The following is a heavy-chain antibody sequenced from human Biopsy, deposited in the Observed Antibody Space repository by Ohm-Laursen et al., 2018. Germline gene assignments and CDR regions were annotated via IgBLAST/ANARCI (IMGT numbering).Heavy chain of an antibody. CDR1: GYTFTGYH. CDR2: IDAKTGDT. D-gene: IGHD3-22*01. J-gene: IGHJ5*02. CDR3: TRGGYYYDSLAYYYWFDP. Sequence: SSVKVSCKASGYTFTGYHVHWVRQAPGQGLEWMGWIDAKTGDTNYAQKFQGRVTMTRDTSISTAYVDLSSLRSDDTAVYYCTRGGYYYDSLAYYYWFDPWGQGTLVTVSS. V-gene: IGHV1-2*02.